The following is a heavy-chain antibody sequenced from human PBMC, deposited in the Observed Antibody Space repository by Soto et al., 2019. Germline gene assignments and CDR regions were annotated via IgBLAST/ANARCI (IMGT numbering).Heavy chain of an antibody. Sequence: GGSLRLSCAASGLSFSTYEMNWFRQAPGKGLEWVSYISTSANTMEYADSVKGRFTISRDNAKNSVYLQMESVRAEDTAVYYCARELRFGINWGQGTLVTVSS. CDR2: ISTSANTM. CDR3: ARELRFGIN. D-gene: IGHD3-10*01. CDR1: GLSFSTYE. V-gene: IGHV3-48*03. J-gene: IGHJ4*02.